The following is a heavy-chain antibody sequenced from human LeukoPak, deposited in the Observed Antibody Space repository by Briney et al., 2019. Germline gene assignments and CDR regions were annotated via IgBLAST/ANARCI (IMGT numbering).Heavy chain of an antibody. V-gene: IGHV4-34*01. D-gene: IGHD1-1*01. J-gene: IGHJ4*02. CDR2: INHSGST. CDR3: ARGKNWNFDY. Sequence: PSETLSLTCAVYGGSFSGYYWSWIRQPPGKGLEWIGEINHSGSTNYNPSLKSRVTISVDTSKNQFSLKLSSVTAADTAVYYCARGKNWNFDYWGQGTLVTVSS. CDR1: GGSFSGYY.